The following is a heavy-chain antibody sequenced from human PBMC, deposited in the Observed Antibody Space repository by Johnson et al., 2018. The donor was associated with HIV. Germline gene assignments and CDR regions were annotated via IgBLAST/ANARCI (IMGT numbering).Heavy chain of an antibody. V-gene: IGHV3-30*02. CDR2: IRYDGSNG. D-gene: IGHD6-13*01. Sequence: QVQLVESGGGVVQPERSLRLSCAASGFTFSSSGMLWVRQAPGKGLEWVAFIRYDGSNGYYGDSVKGRFTISRDNSKNIVYLQMNSLRAEDTAVYYCAKDLRSSSWTGDAFHIWGQGTMVTESS. CDR3: AKDLRSSSWTGDAFHI. CDR1: GFTFSSSG. J-gene: IGHJ3*02.